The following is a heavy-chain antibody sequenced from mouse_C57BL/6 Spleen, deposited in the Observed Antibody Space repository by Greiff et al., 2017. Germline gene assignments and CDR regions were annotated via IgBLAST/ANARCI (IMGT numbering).Heavy chain of an antibody. CDR1: GYSFTDYN. CDR2: INPNYGTP. Sequence: VQLQQSGPDLVKPGASVKISCTASGYSFTDYNMNWVQQSTGKRLEWVGVINPNYGTPSSNQKFNGKATLTVDQSSSTAYMQLNSLTSEDSAVYYCARGGDYFNYWGQGTTLTVSS. V-gene: IGHV1-39*01. J-gene: IGHJ2*01. CDR3: ARGGDYFNY.